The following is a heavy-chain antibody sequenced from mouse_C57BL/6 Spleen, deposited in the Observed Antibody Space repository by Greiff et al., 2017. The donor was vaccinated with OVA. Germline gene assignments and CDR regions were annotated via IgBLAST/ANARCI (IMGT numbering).Heavy chain of an antibody. V-gene: IGHV3-8*01. CDR1: GYSFPSDY. CDR3: AGLVDKDGTGLYYAMDY. Sequence: EVKLVESGPGLAKPSQTLSLTCSVTGYSFPSDYWNWIRKFPGNKLEYMGYISYCGSTYYYPSLKSRISISRDTSKNQYYLQLNSVTTEDTATYYDAGLVDKDGTGLYYAMDYWGQGTSVTVSS. D-gene: IGHD3-2*02. CDR2: ISYCGST. J-gene: IGHJ4*01.